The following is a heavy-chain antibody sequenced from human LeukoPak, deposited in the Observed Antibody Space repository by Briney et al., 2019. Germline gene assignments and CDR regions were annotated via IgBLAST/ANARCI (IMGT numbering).Heavy chain of an antibody. CDR3: ARATDYDFWSGQGHNWFDS. CDR1: GYTFTSYG. D-gene: IGHD3-3*01. V-gene: IGHV1-18*01. Sequence: ASVKVSCKASGYTFTSYGISWVRQAPGQGLEGMGWISAYNGNTNYAQKLQGRVTMTTDTSTSTAYMELRSLRSDDTSVYYCARATDYDFWSGQGHNWFDSWGWGTVVIVSA. J-gene: IGHJ5*01. CDR2: ISAYNGNT.